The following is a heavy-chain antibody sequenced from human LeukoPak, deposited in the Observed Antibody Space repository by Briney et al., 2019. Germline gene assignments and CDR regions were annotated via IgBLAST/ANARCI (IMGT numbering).Heavy chain of an antibody. D-gene: IGHD2-2*01. V-gene: IGHV1-18*01. CDR1: GYTFSNYG. CDR3: ARAYPAIPAAMGGHAFDI. Sequence: ASVKVSCKASGYTFSNYGFSWVRQAPGQGLEWMGWISAYNGNTKYAQKFQGRVTMTTDTSTSTAYIELRSLRSDDTAMYYCARAYPAIPAAMGGHAFDIWGQGTMVTVSS. CDR2: ISAYNGNT. J-gene: IGHJ3*02.